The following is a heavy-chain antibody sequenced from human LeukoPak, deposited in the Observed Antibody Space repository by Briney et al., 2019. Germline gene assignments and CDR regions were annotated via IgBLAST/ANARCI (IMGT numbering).Heavy chain of an antibody. J-gene: IGHJ4*02. CDR1: GFTFSSYA. D-gene: IGHD3-10*01. Sequence: PGRPLRLSCAASGFTFSSYAMHWVRQAPGKGLEWVAVISYDGSNKYYAESVKGRFTISRDNSKNTLYLQMNSLRAEDTAVYYCARDSGSYYSTFDYWGQGTLVTVSS. V-gene: IGHV3-30-3*01. CDR2: ISYDGSNK. CDR3: ARDSGSYYSTFDY.